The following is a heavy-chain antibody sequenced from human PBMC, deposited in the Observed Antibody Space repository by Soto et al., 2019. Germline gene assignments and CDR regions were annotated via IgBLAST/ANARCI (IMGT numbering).Heavy chain of an antibody. J-gene: IGHJ5*02. V-gene: IGHV1-18*01. Sequence: QVQLVQSGAEVKKAGASVKVSCKASGYTFYRYGITWVRQAPGQGLEWMGWINPSNDNTNYAQKFRGRVTMTTDASTSTAHMELRSLQSDDTAVYYCARDTQQDSNGYYLEWFDHWGQGTLVTVSS. D-gene: IGHD3-22*01. CDR3: ARDTQQDSNGYYLEWFDH. CDR1: GYTFYRYG. CDR2: INPSNDNT.